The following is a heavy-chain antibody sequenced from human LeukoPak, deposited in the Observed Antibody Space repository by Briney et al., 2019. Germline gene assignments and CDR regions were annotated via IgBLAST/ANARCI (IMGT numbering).Heavy chain of an antibody. CDR3: ARDPTTVVTLPYYFDF. Sequence: PSGTLSLTCAVSGGSFFGSHWNWIRQSPEKGLEWIGEINHSGRTNYNPSLKSRVTISVDTSKSQFFLKLTSVTAADTAVYYCARDPTTVVTLPYYFDFWGQGTQVTVSA. D-gene: IGHD4-23*01. J-gene: IGHJ4*02. CDR2: INHSGRT. V-gene: IGHV4-34*01. CDR1: GGSFFGSH.